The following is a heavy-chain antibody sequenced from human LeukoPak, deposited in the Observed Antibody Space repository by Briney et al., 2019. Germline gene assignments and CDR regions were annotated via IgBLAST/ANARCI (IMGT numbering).Heavy chain of an antibody. CDR2: IKGKPDGGAI. Sequence: SLRLSCXASGLVXXFKETWMSWVRRAPGKGLEWIGRIKGKPDGGAIDYIAPVRGRFSISRDDSKNLVFLQMDSLKIEDTAVYYCTTDPRYWGQGTMVTVSS. V-gene: IGHV3-15*01. CDR3: TTDPRY. CDR1: GLVXXFKETW. J-gene: IGHJ4*02.